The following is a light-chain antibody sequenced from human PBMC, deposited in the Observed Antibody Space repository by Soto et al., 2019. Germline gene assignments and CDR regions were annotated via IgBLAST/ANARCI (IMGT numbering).Light chain of an antibody. J-gene: IGKJ1*01. Sequence: DIQMTQSPSTLSASVGDRVTITCRASQSISSWLAWYQQKPGKAPKLLIYDASSLESGVPSRFSGSGSGTVFTLTISCLQPDDFATYYCQQYNSYSTFGQGTKVEIK. CDR1: QSISSW. CDR2: DAS. V-gene: IGKV1-5*01. CDR3: QQYNSYST.